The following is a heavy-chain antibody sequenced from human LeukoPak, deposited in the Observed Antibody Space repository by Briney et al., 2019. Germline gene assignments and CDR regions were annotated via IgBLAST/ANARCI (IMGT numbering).Heavy chain of an antibody. Sequence: PRGSLRLFCAASGFTVSSNYMSWVRQAPGKGLEWVSIMYSGGSTYYGGSVKGRFTISRDNSKNTLYLQMNSLRVEDSAVYYCARKYCSGGSCYDAFDIWGQGTMVTVSS. V-gene: IGHV3-66*01. D-gene: IGHD2-15*01. CDR3: ARKYCSGGSCYDAFDI. J-gene: IGHJ3*02. CDR1: GFTVSSNY. CDR2: MYSGGST.